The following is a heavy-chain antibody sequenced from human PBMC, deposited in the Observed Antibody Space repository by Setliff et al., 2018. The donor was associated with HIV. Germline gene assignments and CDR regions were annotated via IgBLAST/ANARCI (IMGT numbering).Heavy chain of an antibody. J-gene: IGHJ4*02. Sequence: LRLSCAASGFTFDDYAMHWVRQAPGKGLEWVSGISWNSGSIGYVDSVKGRFTISRDNAQNSLYLQMSSLKVEDTAVYYCARDLAYWGQGTLVTVSS. CDR1: GFTFDDYA. V-gene: IGHV3-9*01. CDR2: ISWNSGSI. CDR3: ARDLAY.